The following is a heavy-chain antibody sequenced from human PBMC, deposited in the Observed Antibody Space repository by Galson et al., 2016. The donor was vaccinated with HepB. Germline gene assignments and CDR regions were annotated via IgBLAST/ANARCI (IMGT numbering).Heavy chain of an antibody. D-gene: IGHD2-21*01. CDR2: ISYDGGSN. CDR3: ARVIGGTLDALDT. J-gene: IGHJ3*02. V-gene: IGHV3-30*04. Sequence: SLRLSCAASGFTFSRIAMHWVRQAPGKGLKWVAVISYDGGSNYYADSVKGRFTISRDNSKNTLYLQMNSLRAEDSAVYYCARVIGGTLDALDTWGQGTIVTVSS. CDR1: GFTFSRIA.